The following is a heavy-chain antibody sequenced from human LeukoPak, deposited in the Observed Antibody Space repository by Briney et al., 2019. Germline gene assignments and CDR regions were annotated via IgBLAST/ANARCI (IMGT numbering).Heavy chain of an antibody. V-gene: IGHV1-2*02. D-gene: IGHD3-22*01. CDR1: GYTFTGYH. Sequence: GASVKVSCKASGYTFTGYHIHWVRQAPGQGLEWMGMINPNSGGTTYAQKFQGRVTMTGDTSISTAYIELSRLSSDDTAVYYCAITPGPYDSSAYYYPFDYWGQGTLGTVSS. J-gene: IGHJ4*02. CDR3: AITPGPYDSSAYYYPFDY. CDR2: INPNSGGT.